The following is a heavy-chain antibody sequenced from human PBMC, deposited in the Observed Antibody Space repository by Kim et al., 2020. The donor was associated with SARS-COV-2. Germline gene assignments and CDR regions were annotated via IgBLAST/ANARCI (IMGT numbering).Heavy chain of an antibody. J-gene: IGHJ4*02. CDR3: ARDLDHGDYVGGIDY. Sequence: SETLSLTCTVSGGSISSSSYYWGWIRQPPGKGLEWIGSIYYSGSTYYNPSLKSRVTISVDTSKNQFSLKLSSVTAADTAVYYCARDLDHGDYVGGIDYWGQGTLVTVSS. V-gene: IGHV4-39*07. D-gene: IGHD4-17*01. CDR2: IYYSGST. CDR1: GGSISSSSYY.